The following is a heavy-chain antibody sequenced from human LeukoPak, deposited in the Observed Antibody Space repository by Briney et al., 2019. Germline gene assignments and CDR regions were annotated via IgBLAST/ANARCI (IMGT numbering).Heavy chain of an antibody. V-gene: IGHV3-21*01. Sequence: PGGSLRLSCAASGFTFSSYNMKWVRQAPGKGLEWVSSISSGGIYIFYADSVKGRFTISRDNAKNSLYLQMNSLRAEDTAVYYCARDRGIYGMDVWGQGTTVTVSS. J-gene: IGHJ6*02. CDR1: GFTFSSYN. CDR3: ARDRGIYGMDV. D-gene: IGHD3-10*01. CDR2: ISSGGIYI.